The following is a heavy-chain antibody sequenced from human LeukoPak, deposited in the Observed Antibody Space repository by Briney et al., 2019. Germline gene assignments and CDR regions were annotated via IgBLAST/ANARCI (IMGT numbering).Heavy chain of an antibody. CDR1: GGSISSSPYY. Sequence: SETLSLTCTVSGGSISSSPYYWGWIRQPPGKGLEWIGSIYHSGSTYYNPSLKSRVTISVDTSKNQFSLKLSSVTAADTAVYYCARTRITMVRGVITNNWFDPWGQGTLVTVSS. V-gene: IGHV4-39*07. J-gene: IGHJ5*02. CDR3: ARTRITMVRGVITNNWFDP. D-gene: IGHD3-10*01. CDR2: IYHSGST.